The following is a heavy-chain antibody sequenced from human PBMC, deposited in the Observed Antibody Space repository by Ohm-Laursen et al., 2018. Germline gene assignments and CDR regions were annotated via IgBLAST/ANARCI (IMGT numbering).Heavy chain of an antibody. J-gene: IGHJ4*02. V-gene: IGHV3-7*04. CDR2: IKQDGGEK. CDR1: GFAFSNYW. D-gene: IGHD3-3*01. Sequence: SLRLSCAASGFAFSNYWMSWVRQTPGKGLEWVANIKQDGGEKNFADSVKGRFTISRDNAKNSLYLQMNSLRAEDTAVYYCAKDLRILRVLEWSCPEIGHWGQGSLVTVSS. CDR3: AKDLRILRVLEWSCPEIGH.